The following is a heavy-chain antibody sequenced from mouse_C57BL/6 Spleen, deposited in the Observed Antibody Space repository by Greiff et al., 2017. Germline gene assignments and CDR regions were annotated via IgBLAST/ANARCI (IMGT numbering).Heavy chain of an antibody. Sequence: VKDRFTISRDDSESMLYLQMNNLKTEDTAMYYCVKGDSSNAMDYWGQGTSVTVSS. D-gene: IGHD3-2*02. J-gene: IGHJ4*01. V-gene: IGHV10-1*01. CDR3: VKGDSSNAMDY.